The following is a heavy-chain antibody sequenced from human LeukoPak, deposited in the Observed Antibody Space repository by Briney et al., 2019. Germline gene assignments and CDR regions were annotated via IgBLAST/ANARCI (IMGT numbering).Heavy chain of an antibody. CDR3: VPYRDHNWFDP. Sequence: SGGSLRLSCAASGFTFSSYAMSWVRQAPGKGLEWVSAISGSGGSTYYADSVKGRFTISRDNSKNTLYLQMNSLRAEDTAVYYRVPYRDHNWFDPWGQGTLVTVSS. CDR1: GFTFSSYA. V-gene: IGHV3-23*01. CDR2: ISGSGGST. J-gene: IGHJ5*02. D-gene: IGHD3-10*01.